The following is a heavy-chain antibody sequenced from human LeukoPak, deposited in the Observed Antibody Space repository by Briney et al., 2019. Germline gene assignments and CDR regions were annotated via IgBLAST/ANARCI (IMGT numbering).Heavy chain of an antibody. V-gene: IGHV1-46*03. CDR3: ARDDYCNYFDY. CDR2: INPSGGST. CDR1: GYTFTSYY. Sequence: ASVKVSCKASGYTFTSYYMHLVRQAPGQGLEWMGIINPSGGSTSYAQKFQGRVIMTRDTSTSTVYMELSSLRSEDTAVYYCARDDYCNYFDYWGQGTLVTVSS. D-gene: IGHD4-11*01. J-gene: IGHJ4*02.